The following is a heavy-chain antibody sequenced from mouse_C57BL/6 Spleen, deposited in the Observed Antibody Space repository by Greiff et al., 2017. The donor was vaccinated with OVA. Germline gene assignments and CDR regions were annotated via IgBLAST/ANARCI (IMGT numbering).Heavy chain of an antibody. CDR2: IYPGDGDT. Sequence: QVTLKESGPELVKPGASVKISCKASGYAFSSSWMNWVKQRPGKGLEWIGRIYPGDGDTNYNGKFKGKATLTADKSSSTAYMQLSSLTSEDSAVYFCARYDGYYDAMDYWGQGTSVTVSS. V-gene: IGHV1-82*01. CDR3: ARYDGYYDAMDY. CDR1: GYAFSSSW. J-gene: IGHJ4*01. D-gene: IGHD2-3*01.